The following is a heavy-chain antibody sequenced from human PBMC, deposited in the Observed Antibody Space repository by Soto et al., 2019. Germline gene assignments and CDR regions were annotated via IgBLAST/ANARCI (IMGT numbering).Heavy chain of an antibody. CDR2: IYYSGST. Sequence: SETLSLTCTVSGGSIKSYYWSWIRQPPGKGLEWIGSIYYSGSTNSNPSLKSRVTMSVDTSKNQFSLKLSAVIAADTAIYYCARYSYGSDYYFDYWGQGTLVTV. CDR3: ARYSYGSDYYFDY. J-gene: IGHJ4*02. V-gene: IGHV4-59*01. CDR1: GGSIKSYY. D-gene: IGHD3-10*01.